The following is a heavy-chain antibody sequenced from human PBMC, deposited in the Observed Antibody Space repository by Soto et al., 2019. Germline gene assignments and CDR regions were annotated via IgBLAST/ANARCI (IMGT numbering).Heavy chain of an antibody. J-gene: IGHJ6*02. CDR2: ISREGSST. CDR3: TRGQAGPYGMDV. V-gene: IGHV3-74*01. Sequence: EVQLVGSGGGLVQPGGSLRLSCAASGFTLSSYWMHWVRQAPGKGLVWVSRISREGSSTAYADSVKGRFTISRDNAKNTLNLQMNSLRAEDTAVYYCTRGQAGPYGMDVWGQGTTVTVSS. CDR1: GFTLSSYW.